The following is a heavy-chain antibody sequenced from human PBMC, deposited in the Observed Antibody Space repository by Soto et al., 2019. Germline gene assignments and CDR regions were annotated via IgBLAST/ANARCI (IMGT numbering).Heavy chain of an antibody. CDR1: GYTFTSYG. CDR2: ISAYNGNT. V-gene: IGHV1-18*01. CDR3: ARNAQELFANY. D-gene: IGHD3-10*01. Sequence: ASVKVSCKASGYTFTSYGISWVRQAPGQGLEWMGWISAYNGNTNYAQKLQGRVTMTTDTSTSTAYMELRSSVTAADTAVYYCARNAQELFANYWGLGTLVTVSS. J-gene: IGHJ4*02.